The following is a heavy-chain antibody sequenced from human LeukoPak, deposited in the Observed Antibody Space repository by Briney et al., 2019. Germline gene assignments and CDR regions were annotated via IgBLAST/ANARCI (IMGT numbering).Heavy chain of an antibody. D-gene: IGHD2-15*01. J-gene: IGHJ4*02. CDR3: AISAGGY. V-gene: IGHV3-11*01. Sequence: GGSLRLSCAASGFTFSDYYMSWFRQAPGKGLEWVSYISSSGSPIYYADSVKGRFTISRDNAKNSLYLQMNNLRAEDTAVYYCAISAGGYWGQGTLVTVSS. CDR2: ISSSGSPI. CDR1: GFTFSDYY.